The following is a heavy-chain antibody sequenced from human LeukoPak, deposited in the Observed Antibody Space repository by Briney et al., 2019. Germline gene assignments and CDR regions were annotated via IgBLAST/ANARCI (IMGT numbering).Heavy chain of an antibody. CDR3: ASTDILTGTTFDY. CDR1: GSSISSYY. J-gene: IGHJ4*02. Sequence: KPSETLSLTCTVSGSSISSYYWSWIRQPPGKGLEWIGYIYYSGSTNYNPSLKSRVTISVDTSKNQFSLKLSSVTAADTAVYYCASTDILTGTTFDYWGQGTLVTVSS. D-gene: IGHD3-9*01. V-gene: IGHV4-59*01. CDR2: IYYSGST.